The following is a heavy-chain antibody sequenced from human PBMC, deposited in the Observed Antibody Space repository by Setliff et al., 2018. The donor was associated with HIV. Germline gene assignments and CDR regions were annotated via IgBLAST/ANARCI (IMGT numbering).Heavy chain of an antibody. V-gene: IGHV3-53*01. J-gene: IGHJ4*02. Sequence: PGGSLRLSCVVSGSTVSSTYMSWFRQAQGKGLEWLSVIYRDSATYYNDSVRGRFTISRDDSKNILYLQMISLKTEDTAVYYCTKGPGKGSFMGHWGQGTLVTVSS. CDR3: TKGPGKGSFMGH. D-gene: IGHD6-13*01. CDR2: IYRDSAT. CDR1: GSTVSSTY.